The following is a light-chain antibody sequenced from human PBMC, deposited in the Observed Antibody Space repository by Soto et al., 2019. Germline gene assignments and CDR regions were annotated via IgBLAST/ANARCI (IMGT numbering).Light chain of an antibody. Sequence: EIVLTQSPATLSLSPGERATIPCRASQSVTRYLAWYQQKPGQAPRLLIYDASNRATGIPARFSGSGSGTDFTLTISSLEPEDFAVYYCQQRSNWPLTFGGGTKVDIK. V-gene: IGKV3-11*01. CDR3: QQRSNWPLT. CDR1: QSVTRY. J-gene: IGKJ4*01. CDR2: DAS.